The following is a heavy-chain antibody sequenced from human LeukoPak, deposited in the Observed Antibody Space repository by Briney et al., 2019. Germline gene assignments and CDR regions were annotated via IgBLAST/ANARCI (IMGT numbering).Heavy chain of an antibody. D-gene: IGHD3-9*01. Sequence: SVKVSCKASGGTFSSYAISWVRQAPGQGLEWMGGIVPIFGTANYAQKFQGRVTITADESTSTAYMELSSLRSEDTAVYYCARSDILTGYYSDYYYYYMDVWGKGTTVTISS. CDR3: ARSDILTGYYSDYYYYYMDV. CDR1: GGTFSSYA. V-gene: IGHV1-69*13. CDR2: IVPIFGTA. J-gene: IGHJ6*03.